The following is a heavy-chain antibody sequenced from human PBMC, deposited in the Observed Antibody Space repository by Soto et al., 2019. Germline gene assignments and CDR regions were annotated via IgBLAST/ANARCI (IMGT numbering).Heavy chain of an antibody. J-gene: IGHJ6*02. CDR3: GVSMVATYYYYYGMDV. Sequence: QVQLQESGPGLVKPSQTLSLTCTVSGGSISSGGYYWSWIRQHPGKGLEWIGYIYYSGSTYYNPSLKSRVTISVDTSKNQFSLKLSSVTAADTAVYYCGVSMVATYYYYYGMDVWGQGTTVTVSS. CDR2: IYYSGST. D-gene: IGHD5-12*01. CDR1: GGSISSGGYY. V-gene: IGHV4-31*03.